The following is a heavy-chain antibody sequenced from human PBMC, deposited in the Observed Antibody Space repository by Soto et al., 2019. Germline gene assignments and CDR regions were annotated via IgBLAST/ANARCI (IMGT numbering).Heavy chain of an antibody. CDR1: GFTFSSYG. V-gene: IGHV3-30*18. J-gene: IGHJ5*02. CDR3: AKDTTLRNRRTIKTPFDP. CDR2: ISYDGSNK. Sequence: QVQLVESGGGVVQPGRSLRLSCAASGFTFSSYGMHWVRQAPGKGLEWVAVISYDGSNKYYADSVKGRFTISRDNSKNTLYLQMNSLRAEDTAVYYCAKDTTLRNRRTIKTPFDPWGQGTLVTVSS. D-gene: IGHD1-1*01.